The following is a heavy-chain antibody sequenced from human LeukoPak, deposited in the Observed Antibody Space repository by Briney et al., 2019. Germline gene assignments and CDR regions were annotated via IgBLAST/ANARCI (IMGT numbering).Heavy chain of an antibody. CDR1: GGSISSGNYY. CDR2: IYYSGST. D-gene: IGHD6-13*01. V-gene: IGHV4-30-4*01. CDR3: ARDTLTSTAGTGRGFDP. J-gene: IGHJ5*02. Sequence: PSETLSLTCTVSGGSISSGNYYWSWIRQPPGKGLEWIGYIYYSGSTYYNPSLKSRVTISVDTSKNQFSLKLSSVTAADTAVYYCARDTLTSTAGTGRGFDPWGQGTLVTVSS.